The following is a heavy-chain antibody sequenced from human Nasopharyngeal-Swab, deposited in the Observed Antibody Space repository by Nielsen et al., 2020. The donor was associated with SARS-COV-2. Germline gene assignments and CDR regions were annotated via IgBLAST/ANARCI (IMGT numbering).Heavy chain of an antibody. CDR2: IAHDASNE. V-gene: IGHV3-30*03. J-gene: IGHJ4*02. D-gene: IGHD4-17*01. Sequence: GGSLSLSCEASGFTFSSFGMHWVRQAPGKGLEWVAFIAHDASNEYYGDSVKGRFSISRDSSKNTLYLQMDSLRGEDTAVYYCARDAPAHYGAFYWGRGTLVTVSS. CDR3: ARDAPAHYGAFY. CDR1: GFTFSSFG.